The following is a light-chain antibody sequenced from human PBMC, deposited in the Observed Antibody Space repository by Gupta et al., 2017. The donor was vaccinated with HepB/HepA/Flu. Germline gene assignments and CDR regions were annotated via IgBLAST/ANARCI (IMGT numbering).Light chain of an antibody. V-gene: IGKV1-39*01. CDR2: ATS. CDR3: QQSDSTLIT. J-gene: IGKJ5*01. Sequence: DIQMTQSPSSLSASVGDRVTITCRASQSISSYLNWYQQKPGKAPKLLIYATSSVQSGVPSRFSGSGSGTDFTLTISRLQPEDFANYYCQQSDSTLITFGQGTRVEIK. CDR1: QSISSY.